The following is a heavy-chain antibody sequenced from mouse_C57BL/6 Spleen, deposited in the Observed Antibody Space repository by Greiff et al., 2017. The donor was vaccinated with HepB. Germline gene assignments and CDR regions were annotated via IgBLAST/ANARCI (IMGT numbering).Heavy chain of an antibody. Sequence: QVQLQQSGPELVKPGASVKISCKASGYAFSSSWMNWVKQRPGKGLEWLGRIYPGDGDTNYNGKFKGKATLTADKSSSTAYMQLSSLTSEDAAVYFCARWYDYVAFAYWGQGTLVTVSA. CDR3: ARWYDYVAFAY. D-gene: IGHD2-4*01. J-gene: IGHJ3*01. V-gene: IGHV1-82*01. CDR2: IYPGDGDT. CDR1: GYAFSSSW.